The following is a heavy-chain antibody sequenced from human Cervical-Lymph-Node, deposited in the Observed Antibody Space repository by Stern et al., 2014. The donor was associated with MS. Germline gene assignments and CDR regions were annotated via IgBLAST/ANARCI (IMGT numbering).Heavy chain of an antibody. CDR1: GYTFTSYG. CDR3: ARVAEYDYVWGSFHTFDY. Sequence: QMQLVQSGAEVKKPGASVKVSCKASGYTFTSYGISWVRQAPGQGLEWMGWISAYNGNTNYAQKLQGRVTMTTDTSTSTAYMELRSLRSDDTAVYYCARVAEYDYVWGSFHTFDYWGQGTLVTVSS. CDR2: ISAYNGNT. J-gene: IGHJ4*02. V-gene: IGHV1-18*01. D-gene: IGHD3-16*01.